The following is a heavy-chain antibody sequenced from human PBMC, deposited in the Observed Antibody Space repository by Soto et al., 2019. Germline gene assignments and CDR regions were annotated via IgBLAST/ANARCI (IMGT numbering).Heavy chain of an antibody. CDR1: GYTFTSYD. CDR3: ARRNSYYYYMDV. Sequence: ASVKVSCKASGYTFTSYDVNWVRKAPGQGHEWMGWMNPISGNTAYAQKFQGRVTMTRNTSISTAYMELSSLRSEDTAVYYCARRNSYYYYMDVWGKGTTVTVSS. V-gene: IGHV1-8*01. J-gene: IGHJ6*03. CDR2: MNPISGNT.